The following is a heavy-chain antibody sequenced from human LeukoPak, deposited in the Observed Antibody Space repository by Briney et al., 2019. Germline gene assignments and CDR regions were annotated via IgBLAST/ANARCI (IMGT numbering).Heavy chain of an antibody. Sequence: GGSLRLSCAASGFTFSSYAMSWVRQASGKGLEWVSAISSSGGSTDYADSVKGRFTISRYNSKNTLYLQMNSLRAEDTAVYYCAKSKGGSITMIVVVPPPDYWGQGTLVTVSS. CDR3: AKSKGGSITMIVVVPPPDY. CDR2: ISSSGGST. CDR1: GFTFSSYA. J-gene: IGHJ4*02. D-gene: IGHD3-22*01. V-gene: IGHV3-23*01.